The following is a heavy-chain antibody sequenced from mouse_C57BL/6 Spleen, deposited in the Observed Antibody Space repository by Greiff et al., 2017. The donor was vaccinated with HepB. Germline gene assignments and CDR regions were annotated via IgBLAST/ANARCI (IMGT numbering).Heavy chain of an antibody. CDR2: INPSSGYT. J-gene: IGHJ3*01. CDR3: ARDHYDYDAWFAY. D-gene: IGHD2-4*01. Sequence: QVQLQQSGAELARPGASVKMSCKASGYTFTSYTMHWVKQRPGQGLEWIEYINPSSGYTKYNQKFKDKSTLTADKSSSTAYMQLSILTSEDSAVYYCARDHYDYDAWFAYWGQGTLVTVSA. CDR1: GYTFTSYT. V-gene: IGHV1-4*01.